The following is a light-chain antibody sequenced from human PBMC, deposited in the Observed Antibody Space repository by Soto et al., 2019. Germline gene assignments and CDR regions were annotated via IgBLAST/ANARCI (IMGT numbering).Light chain of an antibody. Sequence: ESVLTQSPGTLSLSPGVRATLSCRASQSVSSSYLAWYQQKPGQAPRLLIYDASSRATGIPDRFSGSGSGTDFTLTSSRLEPEEVAVYFCQQYGSLPYTFGQGTKLEIK. CDR1: QSVSSSY. V-gene: IGKV3-20*01. CDR3: QQYGSLPYT. CDR2: DAS. J-gene: IGKJ2*01.